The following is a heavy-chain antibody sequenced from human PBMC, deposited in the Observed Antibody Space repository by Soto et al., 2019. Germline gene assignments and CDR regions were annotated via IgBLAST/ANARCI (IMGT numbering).Heavy chain of an antibody. CDR2: INHSGST. CDR3: ARGTPSPLIVRSSRGPWFDP. Sequence: WETLSLTCDVYGGSLSGYYWSWIRQPPVKGLEWIGEINHSGSTNYNPSLKSRVTISVDTSKNQFSLKLSSVTAADTAVYFCARGTPSPLIVRSSRGPWFDPWAQGTLVTVSS. J-gene: IGHJ5*02. D-gene: IGHD2-15*01. V-gene: IGHV4-34*01. CDR1: GGSLSGYY.